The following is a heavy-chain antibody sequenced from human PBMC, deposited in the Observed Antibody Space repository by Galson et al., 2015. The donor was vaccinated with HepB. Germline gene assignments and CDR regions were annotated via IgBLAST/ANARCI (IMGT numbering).Heavy chain of an antibody. J-gene: IGHJ4*02. CDR2: IIPIFGTA. CDR3: ARGHWYYDSSGYYYDY. Sequence: SVKVSCKASGGTFSSYAISWVRQAPGQGLEWMGGIIPIFGTANYAQKFQGRVTITADESTSTAYMELSSLRSEDTAVYYCARGHWYYDSSGYYYDYWGQGTLVTVSS. CDR1: GGTFSSYA. D-gene: IGHD3-22*01. V-gene: IGHV1-69*13.